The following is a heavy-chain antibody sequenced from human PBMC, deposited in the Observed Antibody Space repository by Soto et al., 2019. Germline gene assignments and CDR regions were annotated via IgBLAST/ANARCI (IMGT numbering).Heavy chain of an antibody. V-gene: IGHV3-30*03. J-gene: IGHJ3*02. CDR1: GFTFSSYG. D-gene: IGHD3-22*01. Sequence: GGSLRLSCAASGFTFSSYGMHWVRQAPGKGLEWVAVISYDGSNKYYADSVKGRFTISRDNSKNTLYLQMNSLRAEDTAVYYCAVKRFTYYYDSSGPGRAFDIWGQGTMVTVS. CDR3: AVKRFTYYYDSSGPGRAFDI. CDR2: ISYDGSNK.